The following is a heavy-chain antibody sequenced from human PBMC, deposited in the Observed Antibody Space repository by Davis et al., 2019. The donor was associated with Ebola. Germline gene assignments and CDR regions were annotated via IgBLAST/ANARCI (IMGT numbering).Heavy chain of an antibody. J-gene: IGHJ4*02. CDR2: ISGHGDKT. CDR1: GSTFEDDA. CDR3: AKDIQGGSSYLDY. D-gene: IGHD3-16*01. Sequence: GGSLRPSCPPSGSTFEDDAMPWVRHPPGKGLEWVPPISGHGDKTDYADSVKGRFTTSRDISKNTVYLKMNSLRAEDTAIYYCAKDIQGGSSYLDYWGQGTQVTVSS. V-gene: IGHV3-23*01.